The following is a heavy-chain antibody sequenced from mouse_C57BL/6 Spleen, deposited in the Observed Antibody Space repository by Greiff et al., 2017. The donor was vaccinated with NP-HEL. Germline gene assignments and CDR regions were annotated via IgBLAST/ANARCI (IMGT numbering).Heavy chain of an antibody. CDR1: GFTFSDYG. V-gene: IGHV5-17*01. Sequence: EVNVVESGGGLVKPGGSLKLSCAASGFTFSDYGMHWVRQAPEKGLEWVAYISSGSSTIYYADTVNGRFSISRDNAKNTLFLQMTSLRSEDTAMYYCARSQWYFDVWGTGTTVTGSS. CDR2: ISSGSSTI. J-gene: IGHJ1*03. CDR3: ARSQWYFDV.